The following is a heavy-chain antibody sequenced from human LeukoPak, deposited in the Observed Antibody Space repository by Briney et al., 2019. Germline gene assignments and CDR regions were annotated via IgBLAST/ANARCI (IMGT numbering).Heavy chain of an antibody. J-gene: IGHJ4*02. Sequence: SQTLSLTCTVSGGSISSGDYYWSWIRQPPGKGLEWIGYIYYSGSTYYNPSLRSRVTISVDTSKNQFSLKLSSVTAADTAVYYCARVGSSWDLVFDYWGQGTLVTVSS. CDR3: ARVGSSWDLVFDY. V-gene: IGHV4-30-4*01. D-gene: IGHD6-13*01. CDR2: IYYSGST. CDR1: GGSISSGDYY.